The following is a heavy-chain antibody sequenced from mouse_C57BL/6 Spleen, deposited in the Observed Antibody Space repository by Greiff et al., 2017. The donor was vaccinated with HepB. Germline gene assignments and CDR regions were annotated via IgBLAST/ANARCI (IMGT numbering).Heavy chain of an antibody. CDR1: GYTFTSYW. CDR3: ASEFSITTVVATGYFDV. Sequence: QVQLQQPGAELVRPGSSVKLSCKASGYTFTSYWMHWVKQRPIQGLEWIGNIDPSDSETHYNQKFKDKATLTVDKSSSTAYMQLSSLTSEDSAVYYCASEFSITTVVATGYFDVWGTGTTVTVSS. J-gene: IGHJ1*03. D-gene: IGHD1-1*01. V-gene: IGHV1-52*01. CDR2: IDPSDSET.